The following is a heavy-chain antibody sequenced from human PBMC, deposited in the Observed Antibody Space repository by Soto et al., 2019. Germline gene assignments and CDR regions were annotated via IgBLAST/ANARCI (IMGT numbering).Heavy chain of an antibody. J-gene: IGHJ6*02. D-gene: IGHD3-22*01. Sequence: ASVKVSCKASGYTYTSYGISWVRQAPGQGLEWMGWISAYNGNTNYAQKLQGRVTMTTDTSTSTAYMELRSLRSDDTAVYYCARGIEVLVVCGMDVWGQGTTVTVSS. CDR3: ARGIEVLVVCGMDV. V-gene: IGHV1-18*01. CDR2: ISAYNGNT. CDR1: GYTYTSYG.